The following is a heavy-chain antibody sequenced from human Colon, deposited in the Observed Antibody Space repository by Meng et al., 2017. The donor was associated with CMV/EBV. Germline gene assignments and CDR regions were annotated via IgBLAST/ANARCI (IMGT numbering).Heavy chain of an antibody. CDR1: GGSSATNSYF. CDR3: ARGVLNFFDY. D-gene: IGHD3-10*01. J-gene: IGHJ4*02. V-gene: IGHV4-39*07. Sequence: EESGPGLVKPSETPSPPCSVSGGSSATNSYFWAWIRQPPGKGLEYIGSIYNSGSTYYNASLKSRVTMSVDTSKNQFSLKLSSVTAADTAKYYCARGVLNFFDYWGQGTLVTVSS. CDR2: IYNSGST.